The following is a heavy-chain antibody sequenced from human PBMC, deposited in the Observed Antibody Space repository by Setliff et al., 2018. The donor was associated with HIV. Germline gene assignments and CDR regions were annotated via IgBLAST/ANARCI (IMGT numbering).Heavy chain of an antibody. CDR1: GGTFRSQA. V-gene: IGHV1-69*13. CDR2: IIPIFGTT. Sequence: SVNVSCKTSGGTFRSQAISWVRQAPGQGLEWMGGIIPIFGTTKYAQKFQGRVTISADESTRTANMELSSLTVEDTAVYFCARPWGGLVQTANYFDSWGQGTLVTVSS. D-gene: IGHD3-3*01. J-gene: IGHJ4*02. CDR3: ARPWGGLVQTANYFDS.